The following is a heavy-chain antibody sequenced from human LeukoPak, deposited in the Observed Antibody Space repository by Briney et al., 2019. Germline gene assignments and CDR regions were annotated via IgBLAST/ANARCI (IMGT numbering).Heavy chain of an antibody. V-gene: IGHV3-53*01. CDR1: GFTVSSNY. D-gene: IGHD1-26*01. J-gene: IGHJ4*02. CDR3: ARVGGGSYFDY. Sequence: PGGSLRLSCAASGFTVSSNYMSWVRQAPGKGLEWASVIYSGGSTYYADSVKGRFTISRDNSKNTLYLQMNSLRAEDTAVYYCARVGGGSYFDYWGQGTLVTVSS. CDR2: IYSGGST.